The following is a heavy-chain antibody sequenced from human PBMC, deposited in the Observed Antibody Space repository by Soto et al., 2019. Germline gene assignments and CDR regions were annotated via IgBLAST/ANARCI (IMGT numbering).Heavy chain of an antibody. V-gene: IGHV1-18*01. Sequence: ASVKVSCKVSGYTFTSYGISWVRQAPGQGLEWMGWISAYNGNTNYAQKLQGRVTMTTDTSTSTAYMELRSLRSDDTAVYYWARDRRPYEMATISFDYWGQGTLVTVSS. CDR2: ISAYNGNT. D-gene: IGHD5-12*01. J-gene: IGHJ4*02. CDR3: ARDRRPYEMATISFDY. CDR1: GYTFTSYG.